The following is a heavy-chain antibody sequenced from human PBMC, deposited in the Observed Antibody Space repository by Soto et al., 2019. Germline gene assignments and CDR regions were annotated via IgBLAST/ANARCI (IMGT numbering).Heavy chain of an antibody. Sequence: GSSVKVSCKASGFTFSSTGVHWVRQARGQRLEWIGWVAIGSGYTDYAQKFHERVTISRDVSTTTSFMELSTLRSEDTAEYYCAAGVGFCSGSKGDSEKNYYYGMDVWG. V-gene: IGHV1-58*01. CDR3: AAGVGFCSGSKGDSEKNYYYGMDV. J-gene: IGHJ6*02. CDR2: VAIGSGYT. CDR1: GFTFSSTG. D-gene: IGHD2-15*01.